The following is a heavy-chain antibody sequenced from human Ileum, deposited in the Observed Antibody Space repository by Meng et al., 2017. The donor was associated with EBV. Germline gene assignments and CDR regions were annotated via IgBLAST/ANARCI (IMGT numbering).Heavy chain of an antibody. J-gene: IGHJ4*02. CDR1: SCSVSSGDYH. V-gene: IGHV4-61*03. CDR2: ILSGST. CDR3: AGGRAGYGGYKT. D-gene: IGHD5-12*01. Sequence: QVQRPALGPGLVKPSETLSLTCPVSSCSVSSGDYHWSWIRQPPGKGLEWIGYILSGSTNYDPSLTNRVTISVDTSKNHFSLKLTSVTAADTAVYYCAGGRAGYGGYKTWGQGTLVTVSS.